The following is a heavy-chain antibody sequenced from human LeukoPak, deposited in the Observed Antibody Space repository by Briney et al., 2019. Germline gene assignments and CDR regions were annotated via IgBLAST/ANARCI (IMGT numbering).Heavy chain of an antibody. V-gene: IGHV3-21*01. CDR1: GFTFSSYS. D-gene: IGHD3-3*01. J-gene: IGHJ3*02. CDR2: ISSSSSYI. Sequence: GGSLRLSCAASGFTFSSYSMNWVRQAPGKGLEWVSSISSSSSYIYYADSVKGRFTISRDNAKSSLYLQMNSLRAEDTAVYYCARGGTSTIFGVVIITASAFDIWGQATMVTVSS. CDR3: ARGGTSTIFGVVIITASAFDI.